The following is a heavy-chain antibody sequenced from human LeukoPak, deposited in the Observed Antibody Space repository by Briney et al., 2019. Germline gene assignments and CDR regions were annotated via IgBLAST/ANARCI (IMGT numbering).Heavy chain of an antibody. V-gene: IGHV4-59*01. J-gene: IGHJ6*03. CDR3: TRGSIAYYYMDV. Sequence: SETLSLTCTVSGGSISSYYWSWLRQPPGKGMEWIGNIYYSGSTNYNPSLKSRVTISVDTSKNQFSLKLSSVTAADTAVYYCTRGSIAYYYMDVWGKGTTVTISS. CDR1: GGSISSYY. D-gene: IGHD3-22*01. CDR2: IYYSGST.